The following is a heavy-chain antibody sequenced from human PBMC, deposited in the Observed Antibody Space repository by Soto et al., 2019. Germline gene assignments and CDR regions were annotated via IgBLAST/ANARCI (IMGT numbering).Heavy chain of an antibody. CDR3: AKMEGMDPWAYSFDY. D-gene: IGHD2-2*03. V-gene: IGHV3-23*01. J-gene: IGHJ4*02. CDR1: GFTFSDLA. Sequence: EVQVLESGGGLGQPGGSLRLSCAAPGFTFSDLAMSWFRQAQGKGLEWVSRIYGGGNGPHYADSVKGRVTISRDNSKNTLYLQMNSLRAEDTAVYYCAKMEGMDPWAYSFDYWGQGTLVTVSS. CDR2: IYGGGNGP.